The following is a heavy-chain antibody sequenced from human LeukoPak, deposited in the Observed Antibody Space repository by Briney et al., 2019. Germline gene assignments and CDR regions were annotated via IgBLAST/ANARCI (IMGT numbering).Heavy chain of an antibody. Sequence: SETLSLTCTVSGVSISSYYWSWIRQPPGKGLEWIGYIYYSGSTNYNPSLKSRVTVSVDTSKNQFSLKLSSVTAADTAVYYCAREWDYWGQGTLVTVSS. CDR1: GVSISSYY. CDR3: AREWDY. J-gene: IGHJ4*02. V-gene: IGHV4-59*01. CDR2: IYYSGST.